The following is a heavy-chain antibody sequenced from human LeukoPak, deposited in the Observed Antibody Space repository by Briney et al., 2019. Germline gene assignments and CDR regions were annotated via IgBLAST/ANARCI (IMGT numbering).Heavy chain of an antibody. J-gene: IGHJ6*03. CDR1: GGSISNYY. D-gene: IGHD2-15*01. V-gene: IGHV4-59*01. CDR3: AGEKTVPGFCSRGSCYSGKNYYYYMDV. Sequence: SETLSLTCTVSGGSISNYYRSWVRQPPGKGLEWIGYIYYSGSTNYNPALKSRVTISVDTSKNQFSLQLSPVPAADTTVSYDAGEKTVPGFCSRGSCYSGKNYYYYMDVWATGTTVTVSS. CDR2: IYYSGST.